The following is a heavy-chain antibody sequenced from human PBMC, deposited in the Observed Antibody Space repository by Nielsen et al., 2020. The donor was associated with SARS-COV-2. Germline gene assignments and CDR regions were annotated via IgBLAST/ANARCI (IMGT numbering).Heavy chain of an antibody. V-gene: IGHV3-20*04. D-gene: IGHD5-18*01. Sequence: GESLKISCAASGFTFDDYGMSWVRQAPGKGLEWVSGINWNGGSTGYADSVKGRFTISRDNAKNSLYLQMNSLRAEDTAVYYCARGYSYGYDYWGQGTLVTVSS. J-gene: IGHJ4*02. CDR3: ARGYSYGYDY. CDR1: GFTFDDYG. CDR2: INWNGGST.